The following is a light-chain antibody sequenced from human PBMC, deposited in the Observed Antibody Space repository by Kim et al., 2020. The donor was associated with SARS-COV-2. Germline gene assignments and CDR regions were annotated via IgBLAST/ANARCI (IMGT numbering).Light chain of an antibody. CDR2: AAS. J-gene: IGKJ2*01. CDR1: QSISSY. Sequence: SASVGDRLTITCRASQSISSYLNWYQQKPGKAPNLLIYAASSLQSGVPSRFSGSGSGTDFALTISSLQPEDFATYYCQQSYSTPRTVGQGTKLEI. CDR3: QQSYSTPRT. V-gene: IGKV1-39*01.